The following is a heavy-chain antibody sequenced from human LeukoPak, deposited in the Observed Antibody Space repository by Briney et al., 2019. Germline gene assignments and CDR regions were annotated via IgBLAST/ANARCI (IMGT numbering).Heavy chain of an antibody. Sequence: ASVKVSCKVSGYTLTELSMHWVRQAPGKGREWMGGFDPEDGETIYAQKFQGRVTMTEDTSTDTAYMELSSRRSEDTAVYYCATDRYSSGWYYFDSWGQGTLVTVSS. D-gene: IGHD6-19*01. CDR2: FDPEDGET. CDR1: GYTLTELS. J-gene: IGHJ4*02. CDR3: ATDRYSSGWYYFDS. V-gene: IGHV1-24*01.